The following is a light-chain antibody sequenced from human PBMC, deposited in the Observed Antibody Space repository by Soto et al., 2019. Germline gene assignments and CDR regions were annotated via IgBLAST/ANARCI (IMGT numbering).Light chain of an antibody. CDR3: SSYTSSSTHVV. Sequence: QSALTQPASVSGSPGQSITISCTGTSSDVGGYNYVSWYQQHPGKAPKLMIYDVSNRPSGVSNRFSGSKSGNTASLTISGLQAADEGDYSCSSYTSSSTHVVLGGGTKVTVL. J-gene: IGLJ2*01. CDR2: DVS. CDR1: SSDVGGYNY. V-gene: IGLV2-14*01.